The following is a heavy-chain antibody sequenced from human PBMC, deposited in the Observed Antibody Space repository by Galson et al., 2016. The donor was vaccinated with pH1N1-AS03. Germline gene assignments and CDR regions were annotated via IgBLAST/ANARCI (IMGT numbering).Heavy chain of an antibody. Sequence: SLRLSCAASGFTFSDYWMSWVRQAPGKGPEWVANINIDGSAKYYVDSVKGRCTISRDNAKNSLYLQLNNLRAEDTAMYYCARWERWGQGTLVTVSS. CDR3: ARWER. CDR2: INIDGSAK. V-gene: IGHV3-7*03. CDR1: GFTFSDYW. J-gene: IGHJ4*02. D-gene: IGHD1-1*01.